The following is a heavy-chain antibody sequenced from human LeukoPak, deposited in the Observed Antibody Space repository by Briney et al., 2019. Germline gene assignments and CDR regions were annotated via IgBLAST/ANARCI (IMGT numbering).Heavy chain of an antibody. CDR3: AEGLGYRSSTSCYYGMDV. CDR1: GFTFSSYA. CDR2: ISGSGGST. Sequence: GGSLRLSCAASGFTFSSYAMSWVRQAPGKGLEWVSAISGSGGSTYYADSVKGRFTISRDNSKNTLYLQMNSLRAEDTAVYYCAEGLGYRSSTSCYYGMDVWGQGTTVTVSS. V-gene: IGHV3-23*01. J-gene: IGHJ6*02. D-gene: IGHD2-2*01.